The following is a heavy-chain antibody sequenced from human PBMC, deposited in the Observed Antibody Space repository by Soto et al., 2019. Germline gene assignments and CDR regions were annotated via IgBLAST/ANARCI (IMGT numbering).Heavy chain of an antibody. J-gene: IGHJ4*02. Sequence: ASVKVSCKPSGYTFTAYGITWLRQAPGQGPEWMGWISTSNGNTEYSQRLQGRVTMTRDTSTNTVYMELRSLRSDDTAVYYCALESACSGRSCPCDYRGQGTPVTGSS. D-gene: IGHD2-2*01. CDR1: GYTFTAYG. CDR2: ISTSNGNT. CDR3: ALESACSGRSCPCDY. V-gene: IGHV1-18*01.